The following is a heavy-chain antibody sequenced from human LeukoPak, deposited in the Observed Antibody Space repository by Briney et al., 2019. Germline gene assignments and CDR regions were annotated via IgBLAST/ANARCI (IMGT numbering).Heavy chain of an antibody. CDR1: GYTFIDYY. CDR3: AREGPAAGTNNWFDP. CDR2: ISAYNGNT. Sequence: WASVKVSCKTSGYTFIDYYIHWVRQAPGQGLEWMGWISAYNGNTNYAQKLQGRVTMTTDTSTSTAYMELRSLRSDDTAVYYCAREGPAAGTNNWFDPWGQGTLVTVSS. V-gene: IGHV1-18*04. D-gene: IGHD6-13*01. J-gene: IGHJ5*02.